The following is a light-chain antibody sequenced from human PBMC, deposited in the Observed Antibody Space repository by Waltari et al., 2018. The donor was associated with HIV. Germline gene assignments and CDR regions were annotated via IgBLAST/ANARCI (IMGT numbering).Light chain of an antibody. CDR3: TSYAGSNNFV. V-gene: IGLV2-8*01. CDR1: SSDVGGYNY. CDR2: EVT. Sequence: QSALTQPPSASGSPGQSVTISCTGTSSDVGGYNYVSWYQQYPGKAPKLMIYEVTKRPSGVPDRFSGSKSGNTASLTVSGLQAEDEATYYCTSYAGSNNFVFGTGTTVTVL. J-gene: IGLJ1*01.